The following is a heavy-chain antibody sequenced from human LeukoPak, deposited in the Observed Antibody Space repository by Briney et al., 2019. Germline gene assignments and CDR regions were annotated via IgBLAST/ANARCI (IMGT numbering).Heavy chain of an antibody. CDR3: AGTPYGGAPPNWFDP. CDR2: IYHSGST. D-gene: IGHD4-23*01. J-gene: IGHJ5*02. CDR1: GYSISSGYY. Sequence: SETLSLTCAVSGYSISSGYYWGWIRQPPGKGLEWIGSIYHSGSTYYNPSLKSRVTISLDTSKNQFSLKLSSVTAADTAVYYCAGTPYGGAPPNWFDPWGQGTLVSVSS. V-gene: IGHV4-38-2*01.